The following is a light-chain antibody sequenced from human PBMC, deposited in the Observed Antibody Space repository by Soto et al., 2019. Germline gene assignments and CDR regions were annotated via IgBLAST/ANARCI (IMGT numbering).Light chain of an antibody. V-gene: IGKV1-5*01. Sequence: DIQMTQSPSTLSASVRDRVTITGRASQSISNRLAWYQQKPGKAPKLLIYDASSLESGVQSRFSGSGSGTEFTLTISSLQPDDFATYYCQQYNSYSPWTFGQGTKVDIK. J-gene: IGKJ1*01. CDR2: DAS. CDR1: QSISNR. CDR3: QQYNSYSPWT.